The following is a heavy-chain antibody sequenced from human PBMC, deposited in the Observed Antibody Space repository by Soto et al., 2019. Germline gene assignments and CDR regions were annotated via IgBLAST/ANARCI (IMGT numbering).Heavy chain of an antibody. J-gene: IGHJ4*02. V-gene: IGHV1-58*01. CDR2: IVVGSGTT. Sequence: ASVKVSCKASGFTFPSSAVQWVRQVRGQRLEWIGWIVVGSGTTDSAQKFQERVNFTRDMSTGTVYMELSSLKSEDTALYYCAADDMTTFIWGQGTLVTVSS. CDR3: AADDMTTFI. CDR1: GFTFPSSA. D-gene: IGHD1-1*01.